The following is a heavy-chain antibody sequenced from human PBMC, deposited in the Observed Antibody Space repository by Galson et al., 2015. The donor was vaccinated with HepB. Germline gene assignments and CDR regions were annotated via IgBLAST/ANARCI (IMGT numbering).Heavy chain of an antibody. CDR3: TRLPLSGSPDY. J-gene: IGHJ4*02. CDR2: IRSKANSYAT. Sequence: SLRLSCADSAFNVSGPTMHGVRQASGKGLEWVGRIRSKANSYATAYAASVKGRFTISRDDSKNTAYLQMNSLKTEDTAVYYCTRLPLSGSPDYWGQGTLVTVSS. V-gene: IGHV3-73*01. CDR1: AFNVSGPT. D-gene: IGHD1-26*01.